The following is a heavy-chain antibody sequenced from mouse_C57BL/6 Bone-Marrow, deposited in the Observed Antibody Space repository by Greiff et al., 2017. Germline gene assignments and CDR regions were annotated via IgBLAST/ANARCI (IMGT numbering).Heavy chain of an antibody. V-gene: IGHV4-1*01. CDR1: GVDFSRYW. CDR3: ASPITTVVEGYYAMDY. CDR2: INPDSSTI. D-gene: IGHD1-1*01. J-gene: IGHJ4*01. Sequence: ASGVDFSRYWMSWVRRAPGQGLEWIGEINPDSSTINYAPSLKDKFIISRDNAKNTLYLKMSKVRSEDTALYDCASPITTVVEGYYAMDYWGQGTSGTVSS.